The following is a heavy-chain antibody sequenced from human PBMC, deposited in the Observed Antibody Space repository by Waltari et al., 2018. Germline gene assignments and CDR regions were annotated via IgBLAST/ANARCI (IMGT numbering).Heavy chain of an antibody. D-gene: IGHD3-22*01. CDR2: IKQDGSEK. J-gene: IGHJ4*02. Sequence: EVQLVESGGGLVQPGGSLRISCAASGFTFSSYWMSWVRQAPGKGLEWVANIKQDGSEKYYVDSVKGRFTISRDNAKNSLYLQMNSLRAEDTAVYYCAVPSFVSGYSDWGQGTLVTVSS. CDR3: AVPSFVSGYSD. V-gene: IGHV3-7*01. CDR1: GFTFSSYW.